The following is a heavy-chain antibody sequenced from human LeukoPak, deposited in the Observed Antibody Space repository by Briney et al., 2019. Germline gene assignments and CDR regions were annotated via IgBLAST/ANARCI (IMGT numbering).Heavy chain of an antibody. CDR3: ARNTSRGDN. Sequence: GGSLRLSCATSGFTFSDHYMTWIRQAPGKGLETVSYIYNGGDTIYYADSVRGRFTISRDNAESSLYLQMSSLRVQDTAVYYCARNTSRGDNWGQGTLVTVSS. CDR2: IYNGGDTI. D-gene: IGHD6-13*01. J-gene: IGHJ4*02. CDR1: GFTFSDHY. V-gene: IGHV3-11*04.